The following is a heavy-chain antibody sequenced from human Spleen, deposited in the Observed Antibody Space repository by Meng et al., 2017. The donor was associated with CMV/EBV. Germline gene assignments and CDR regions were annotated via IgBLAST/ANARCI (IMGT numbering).Heavy chain of an antibody. CDR3: ARALTYYDTSGPLGY. J-gene: IGHJ4*02. CDR2: ISHDASNK. D-gene: IGHD3-22*01. Sequence: CAASGFTFSRYAMYWVRQAPGKGLEWVAVISHDASNKYYADSVKGRFTISRDNSQNTLQMNGLRAEDTAVYYCARALTYYDTSGPLGYWGQGTLVTVSS. V-gene: IGHV3-30*04. CDR1: GFTFSRYA.